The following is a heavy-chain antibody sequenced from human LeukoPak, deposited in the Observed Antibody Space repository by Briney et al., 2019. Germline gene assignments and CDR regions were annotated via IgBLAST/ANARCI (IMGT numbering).Heavy chain of an antibody. CDR1: GDSVSSNSAA. J-gene: IGHJ4*02. D-gene: IGHD2-15*01. CDR3: ARGYCSGGSCYPFDY. Sequence: SQTLSLTCAISGDSVSSNSAAWNWIRQSPSRGLEWLGRTYYRSKWYTYYAVSVKSRISINRDTSKNQFSLKLSSVTAADTAVYYCARGYCSGGSCYPFDYWGQGTLVTVSS. CDR2: TYYRSKWYT. V-gene: IGHV6-1*01.